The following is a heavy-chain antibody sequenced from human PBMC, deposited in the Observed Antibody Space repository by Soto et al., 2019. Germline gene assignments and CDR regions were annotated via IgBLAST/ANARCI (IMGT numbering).Heavy chain of an antibody. CDR3: ARGYPSVFDP. D-gene: IGHD3-16*02. CDR2: INHSGST. V-gene: IGHV4-34*01. Sequence: SETLSLTCAVYGGSFSGYYWSWIRQPPGKGLEWIGEINHSGSTNYNPSLKSRVTISVDTSKNQFSLKLSSVTAADTAVYYCARGYPSVFDPWGQGTLVTVSS. CDR1: GGSFSGYY. J-gene: IGHJ5*02.